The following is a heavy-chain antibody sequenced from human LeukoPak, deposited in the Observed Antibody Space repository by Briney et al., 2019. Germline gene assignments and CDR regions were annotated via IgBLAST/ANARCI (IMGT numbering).Heavy chain of an antibody. CDR3: ARGAAAGTGYFDY. V-gene: IGHV4-59*01. CDR1: GGSISSYY. Sequence: SETLSLTCTVSGGSISSYYWSWIRQPPGKGLEWIGYIYYSGSTNYNPSLKSRFTISVDTSKNQFSLKLSSVTAADTAVYYCARGAAAGTGYFDYWGQGTLVTVSS. D-gene: IGHD6-13*01. CDR2: IYYSGST. J-gene: IGHJ4*02.